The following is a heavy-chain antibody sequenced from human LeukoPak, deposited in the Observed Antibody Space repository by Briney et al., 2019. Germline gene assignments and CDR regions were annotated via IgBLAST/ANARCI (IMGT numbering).Heavy chain of an antibody. V-gene: IGHV4-39*02. D-gene: IGHD3-10*01. J-gene: IGHJ5*02. CDR2: VFRTGTT. Sequence: SETLSLTCSVSGGSIASSSYYWGWIRQPPGKGLEWIGSVFRTGTTYYSASLKSRVSISVDTSKNDFALKLASVAAADTAMYFCARRVGFYGSGSLNYFDPWGQGTLVTVSS. CDR3: ARRVGFYGSGSLNYFDP. CDR1: GGSIASSSYY.